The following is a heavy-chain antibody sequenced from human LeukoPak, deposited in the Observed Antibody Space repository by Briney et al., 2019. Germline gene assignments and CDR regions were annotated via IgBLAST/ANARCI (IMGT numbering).Heavy chain of an antibody. CDR3: AKDFFPDGDFFDY. Sequence: GGSLRLSCAASGFTFSSYSMTWVRQAPGKGLEWVAFIRYDGSNKYYADSVKGRFTISRDNSKNTLYLQMNSLRAEDTAVYYCAKDFFPDGDFFDYWGQGTLVTVSS. J-gene: IGHJ4*02. CDR1: GFTFSSYS. D-gene: IGHD1-14*01. CDR2: IRYDGSNK. V-gene: IGHV3-30*02.